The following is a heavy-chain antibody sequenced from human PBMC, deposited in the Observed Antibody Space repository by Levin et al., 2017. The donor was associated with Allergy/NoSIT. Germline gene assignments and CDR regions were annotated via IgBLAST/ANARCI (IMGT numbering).Heavy chain of an antibody. D-gene: IGHD5-12*01. Sequence: SCAASGFTFSSYDMHWVRQATGKGLEWVSAIGTAGDTYYPGSVKGRFTISRENAKNSLYLQMNSLRAGDTAVYYCARGSRGNWLPVGDAFDIWGQGTMVTVSS. CDR2: IGTAGDT. CDR3: ARGSRGNWLPVGDAFDI. CDR1: GFTFSSYD. J-gene: IGHJ3*02. V-gene: IGHV3-13*04.